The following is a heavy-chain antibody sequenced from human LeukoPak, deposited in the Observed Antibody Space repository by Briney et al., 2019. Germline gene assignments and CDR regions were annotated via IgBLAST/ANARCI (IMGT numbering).Heavy chain of an antibody. D-gene: IGHD1-1*01. Sequence: GGSLRLSCAASGFTFSSYGMHWVRQAPGKGLEWVAVIWYDGSNKYYADSVKGRFTISRDNSKNTLYLQMNSLRAEDTAVYYCARDYCGTTSGCYNYYGMDVWGQGTTVTVSS. CDR3: ARDYCGTTSGCYNYYGMDV. V-gene: IGHV3-33*01. CDR1: GFTFSSYG. J-gene: IGHJ6*02. CDR2: IWYDGSNK.